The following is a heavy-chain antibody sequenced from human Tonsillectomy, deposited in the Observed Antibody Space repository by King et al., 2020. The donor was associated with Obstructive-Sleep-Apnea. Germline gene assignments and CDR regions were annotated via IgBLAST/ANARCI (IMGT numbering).Heavy chain of an antibody. J-gene: IGHJ6*02. CDR1: GCTFSSYW. V-gene: IGHV3-7*03. Sequence: EVQLVESGGGLVQPGGSLRLSCAASGCTFSSYWMSWVRQTPGQGLERVAKIKEDGSEKYSVDCVKGRFTISRDNAKNSLYLQMNSLRADDTAVYYCSRLAYYYYGLDVWGQGTTVTVSS. CDR3: SRLAYYYYGLDV. CDR2: IKEDGSEK.